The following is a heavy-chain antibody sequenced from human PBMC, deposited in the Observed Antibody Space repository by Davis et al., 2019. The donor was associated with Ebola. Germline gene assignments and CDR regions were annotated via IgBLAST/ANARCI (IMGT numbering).Heavy chain of an antibody. CDR2: IWYDGSNK. CDR1: GFTFSSYA. Sequence: PGGSLRLSCATSGFTFSSYAMHWVRQAPGKGLEWVAVIWYDGSNKYYADSVKGRFTISRDNSKNTLYLQMNSLRAEDTAVYYCAREVVGHSSGWTYYYYGMDVWGQGTTVTVSS. V-gene: IGHV3-33*08. D-gene: IGHD6-19*01. CDR3: AREVVGHSSGWTYYYYGMDV. J-gene: IGHJ6*02.